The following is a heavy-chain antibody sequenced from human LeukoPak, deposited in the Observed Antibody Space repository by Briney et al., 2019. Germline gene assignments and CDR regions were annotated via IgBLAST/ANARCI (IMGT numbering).Heavy chain of an antibody. J-gene: IGHJ5*02. D-gene: IGHD2-2*01. CDR1: GGSFSGYY. CDR2: LNHSGST. Sequence: SETLSLTCAVYGGSFSGYYWSWIRQPPGKGLEWIGELNHSGSTNYNPSLKSRVTISVDTSKNQFSLKLSSVTAADTAVYYCARGLRLVVPAANNWFDPWGQGTLVTVSS. V-gene: IGHV4-34*01. CDR3: ARGLRLVVPAANNWFDP.